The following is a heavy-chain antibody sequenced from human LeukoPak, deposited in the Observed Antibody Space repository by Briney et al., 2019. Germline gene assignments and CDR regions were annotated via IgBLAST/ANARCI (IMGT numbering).Heavy chain of an antibody. J-gene: IGHJ5*02. CDR2: INPNSGGT. V-gene: IGHV1-2*06. CDR3: ARGYDDSSSWYNWFDP. CDR1: GCTFTGYY. D-gene: IGHD6-13*01. Sequence: ASVKVSCKASGCTFTGYYMHWVRQAPGQGLEWMGRINPNSGGTNYAQKFQGRVTMTRDTSISTAYMELSRLRSDDTAVYYCARGYDDSSSWYNWFDPWGQGTLVTVSS.